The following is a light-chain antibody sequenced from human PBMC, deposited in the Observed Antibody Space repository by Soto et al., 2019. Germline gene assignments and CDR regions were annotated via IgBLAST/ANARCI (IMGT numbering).Light chain of an antibody. CDR1: QSVNTF. V-gene: IGKV3-11*01. Sequence: EIVLTQSPATLSLSPGERASLSCRASQSVNTFLCWYQQKPGQAPRLLIYDASKRATGIPARFSGTGSGTDFTLINSSEEPDEGKEYNCEQCRDMRSLSFRLGTKVEIK. CDR2: DAS. CDR3: EQCRDMRSLS. J-gene: IGKJ4*01.